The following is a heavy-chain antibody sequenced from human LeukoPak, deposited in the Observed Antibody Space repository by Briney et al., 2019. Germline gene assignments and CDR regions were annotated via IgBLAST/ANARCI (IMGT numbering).Heavy chain of an antibody. CDR3: ARDRHGVSLRSSGWYLDFDY. CDR1: GGTFSSYA. V-gene: IGHV1-69*01. CDR2: TIPIFGTA. J-gene: IGHJ4*02. Sequence: SVKVSCKASGGTFSSYAISWVRQAPGQGLEWMGGTIPIFGTANYAQKFQGRVTITADESTSTAYMELSSLRSEDTAVYYCARDRHGVSLRSSGWYLDFDYWGQGTLVTVSS. D-gene: IGHD6-19*01.